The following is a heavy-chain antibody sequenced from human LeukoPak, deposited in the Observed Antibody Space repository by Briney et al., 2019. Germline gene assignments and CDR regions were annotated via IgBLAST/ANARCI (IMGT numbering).Heavy chain of an antibody. CDR1: GFTVSSNY. V-gene: IGHV3-53*01. D-gene: IGHD2-15*01. J-gene: IGHJ6*03. CDR3: AREFGYCSGGSCYYYYYMDV. CDR2: IYSGGST. Sequence: GRSLRLSCAASGFTVSSNYMSWVRQAPGKGLEWVSVIYSGGSTYYADSVKGRFTISRDNSKNTLYLQMNSLRAEDTAVYYCAREFGYCSGGSCYYYYYMDVWGKGTTVTVSS.